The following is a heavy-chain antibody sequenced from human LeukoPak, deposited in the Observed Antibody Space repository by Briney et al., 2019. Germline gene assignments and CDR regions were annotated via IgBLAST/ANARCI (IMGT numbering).Heavy chain of an antibody. CDR2: ISWNSGSI. J-gene: IGHJ4*02. D-gene: IGHD3-16*01. CDR1: GFTFSSYA. CDR3: AKASLGGDFDY. Sequence: GGSLRLSCAASGFTFSSYAMSWVRQAPGKGLEWVSGISWNSGSIGYADSVKGRFTISRDNAKNSLYLQMNSLRAEDTALYYCAKASLGGDFDYWGQGTLVTVSS. V-gene: IGHV3-9*01.